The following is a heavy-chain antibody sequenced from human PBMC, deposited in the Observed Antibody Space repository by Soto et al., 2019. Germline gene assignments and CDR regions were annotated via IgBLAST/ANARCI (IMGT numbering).Heavy chain of an antibody. CDR2: IYYSGTT. CDR3: ARASSQDKSSDDS. J-gene: IGHJ5*01. D-gene: IGHD2-15*01. Sequence: PSETLSLTCTVSGASITSDSHYWSWIRQHPGEGLGWIGYIYYSGTTYYNPSLKSRVIISIDTSKNHFSLKLSSATAADTAVYYCARASSQDKSSDDSSRDGTVVTDS. V-gene: IGHV4-31*03. CDR1: GASITSDSHY.